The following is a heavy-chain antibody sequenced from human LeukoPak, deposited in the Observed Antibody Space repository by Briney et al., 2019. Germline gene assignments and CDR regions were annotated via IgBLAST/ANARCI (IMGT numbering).Heavy chain of an antibody. Sequence: PGGSLRLSYVASGFTFSRYWMSWVRQAPGKGLEWVTNIKQDGDQKHYVDSVRGRFIISRDNAKNSLHLQMNSLRAEDTAVYYCARFAKGYGSGDIDYWGEGTLVTVSS. CDR3: ARFAKGYGSGDIDY. D-gene: IGHD3-10*01. CDR2: IKQDGDQK. CDR1: GFTFSRYW. V-gene: IGHV3-7*01. J-gene: IGHJ4*02.